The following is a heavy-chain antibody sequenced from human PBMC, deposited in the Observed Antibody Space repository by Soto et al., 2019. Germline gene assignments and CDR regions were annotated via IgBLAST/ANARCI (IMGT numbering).Heavy chain of an antibody. V-gene: IGHV3-21*01. Sequence: GESLKISCAASGFTFSSYSMNWVRQAPGKGLEWVSSISGAGSYIYYADSVKGRFTISRDNAKNSLYLQMNSLRAEDTAVYYCAGNWNDAGYWGQGTLVTVSS. D-gene: IGHD1-1*01. CDR3: AGNWNDAGY. CDR1: GFTFSSYS. CDR2: ISGAGSYI. J-gene: IGHJ4*02.